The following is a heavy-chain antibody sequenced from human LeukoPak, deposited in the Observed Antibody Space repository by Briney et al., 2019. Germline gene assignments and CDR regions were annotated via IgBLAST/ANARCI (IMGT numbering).Heavy chain of an antibody. CDR2: IWNDGSNK. V-gene: IGHV3-33*01. CDR1: GFTFSRYG. CDR3: ASAPPDDILTRLDN. Sequence: GGSLRLSCAAPGFTFSRYGMHWVRQAPGKGLDWVALIWNDGSNKYYADSVKGRFTVSRNNSKNTVYLQINSLRAEDTAVYYCASAPPDDILTRLDNWGQGALVTVSS. J-gene: IGHJ4*02. D-gene: IGHD3-9*01.